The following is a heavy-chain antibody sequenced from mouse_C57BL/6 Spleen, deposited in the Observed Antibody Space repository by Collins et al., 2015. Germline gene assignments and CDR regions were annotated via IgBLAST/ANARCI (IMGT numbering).Heavy chain of an antibody. J-gene: IGHJ3*01. D-gene: IGHD2-1*01. CDR1: GYSITSDYA. V-gene: IGHV3-2*02. CDR3: ARSPIYYGNPWFAY. CDR2: INYSGNT. Sequence: DVQLQESGPGLVKPSQSLSLTCTVTGYSITSDYAWNWIRQFPGNKLEWMGYINYSGNTSFNPSLKSRISITRDTSKNQFFLQLNSLTTEDTATYYCARSPIYYGNPWFAYWGQGILVTVSA.